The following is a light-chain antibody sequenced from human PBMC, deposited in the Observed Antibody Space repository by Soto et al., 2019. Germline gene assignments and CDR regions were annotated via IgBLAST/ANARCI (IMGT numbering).Light chain of an antibody. Sequence: DILMISSPSTLSASEGDRVTITCRASQSISSWLAWYQQKPGKAPKLLIYDASSLESGVPSRFSGSGSGTEFTLTISSLQPDDFATYYCQQYNSYSSTFGQGTRWIS. J-gene: IGKJ1*01. V-gene: IGKV1-5*01. CDR3: QQYNSYSST. CDR2: DAS. CDR1: QSISSW.